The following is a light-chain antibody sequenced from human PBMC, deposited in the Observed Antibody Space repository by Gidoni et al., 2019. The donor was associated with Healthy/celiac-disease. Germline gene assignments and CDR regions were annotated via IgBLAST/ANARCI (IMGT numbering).Light chain of an antibody. J-gene: IGLJ1*01. Sequence: SSELTQDPAVSVALGQTVRITCQGDSLRSSYASWYQQKPGQAPVLVIYGKNNRPSGIPDRFSGSSSGNTASLTITGAQAEDEADYYCNSRDSSGNLWVFGTGTKVTVL. CDR1: SLRSSY. CDR3: NSRDSSGNLWV. CDR2: GKN. V-gene: IGLV3-19*01.